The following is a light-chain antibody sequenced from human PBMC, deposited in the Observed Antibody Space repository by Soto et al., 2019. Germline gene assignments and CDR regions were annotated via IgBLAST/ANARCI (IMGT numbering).Light chain of an antibody. J-gene: IGLJ1*01. CDR2: AVS. CDR3: SSYGGRYNYV. Sequence: QSALTQPPSAAGSPGQSVTISCTGTSTDVGGYNYVSWYQPYPGKAPKLMIYAVSKRPSGVPDRFSGSKSGNTASLTVSGLQAEDEADYCCSSYGGRYNYVFGTGTKLTVL. CDR1: STDVGGYNY. V-gene: IGLV2-8*01.